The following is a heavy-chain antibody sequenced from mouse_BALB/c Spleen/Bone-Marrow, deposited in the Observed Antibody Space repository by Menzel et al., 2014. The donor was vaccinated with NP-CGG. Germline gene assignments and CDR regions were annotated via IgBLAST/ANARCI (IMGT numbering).Heavy chain of an antibody. J-gene: IGHJ3*01. V-gene: IGHV5-6-5*01. CDR2: ISSDSST. CDR1: GFTFSSYA. D-gene: IGHD2-3*01. CDR3: AGGYDGYYGFAY. Sequence: DVHLVESGGGLVKPGGSLKLSCAASGFTFSSYAMSWVRQTPEKRLEWVASISSDSSTYYPDSVKGRFTISRDNARNILYLQMSSLRSEDTAMYYCAGGYDGYYGFAYWGQGTLVTVSA.